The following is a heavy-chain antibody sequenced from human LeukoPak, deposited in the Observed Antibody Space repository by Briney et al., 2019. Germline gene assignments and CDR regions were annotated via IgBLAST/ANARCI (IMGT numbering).Heavy chain of an antibody. CDR1: GFTFNTFN. J-gene: IGHJ4*02. Sequence: GRSLRLSCAASGFTFNTFNMNWVRQAPGKGLEWVSSITSGGDYIYYADSVKGRFTTSRDNAKNSLSLQLNSLRVEDTAVYYCARGHYDVLAASYKWTPDYWGEGTLVTVSS. CDR3: ARGHYDVLAASYKWTPDY. V-gene: IGHV3-21*06. D-gene: IGHD3-9*01. CDR2: ITSGGDYI.